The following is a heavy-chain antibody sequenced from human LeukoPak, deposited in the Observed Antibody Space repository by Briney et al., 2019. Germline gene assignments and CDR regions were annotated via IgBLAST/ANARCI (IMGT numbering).Heavy chain of an antibody. Sequence: PSETLSLTCAVYGGSFSGYYWSWIRQPPGKGLEWIGEINHSGSTNYNPSLKSRVTISVDTSKNQFSLKLSSVTAADTAVYYCARGGLLVGGPFHYWGQGTLVTVSS. D-gene: IGHD2-15*01. CDR3: ARGGLLVGGPFHY. CDR1: GGSFSGYY. J-gene: IGHJ4*02. V-gene: IGHV4-34*01. CDR2: INHSGST.